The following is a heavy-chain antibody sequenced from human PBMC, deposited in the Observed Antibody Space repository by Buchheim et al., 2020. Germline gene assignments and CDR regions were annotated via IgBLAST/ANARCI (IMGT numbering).Heavy chain of an antibody. J-gene: IGHJ4*02. D-gene: IGHD1-14*01. V-gene: IGHV3-30*14. CDR3: ARGDRKKYRYFDY. Sequence: QVQLVDSGGGVVQPGTSLRLSCEASGFSLINYAMHWFRQAPGKGLEWVAVISFDGTIKEYADSVKGRFTISRDNSKNTLNLQMNSLRGEDTAVYYCARGDRKKYRYFDYWGQGT. CDR2: ISFDGTIK. CDR1: GFSLINYA.